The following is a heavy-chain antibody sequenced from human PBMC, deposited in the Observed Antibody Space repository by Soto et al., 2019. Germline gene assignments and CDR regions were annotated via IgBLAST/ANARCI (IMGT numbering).Heavy chain of an antibody. CDR2: ITSSSGAM. J-gene: IGHJ4*02. D-gene: IGHD3-16*01. Sequence: QVRLVESGGGLVKPGGSLRLSCAASGFTFSDYYMSWIRQAPGKGLEWVSYITSSSGAMYYEDSVKGRFTISRDNAKNSRYLQLNTLRAEDRAVYYGARIQGWGFDYWGQGTVVTVSP. CDR3: ARIQGWGFDY. CDR1: GFTFSDYY. V-gene: IGHV3-11*01.